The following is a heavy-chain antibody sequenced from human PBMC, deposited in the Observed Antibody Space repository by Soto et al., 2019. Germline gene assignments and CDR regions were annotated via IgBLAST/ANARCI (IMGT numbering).Heavy chain of an antibody. Sequence: PGGSLRLSCAASGFTFSSYAMSWVRQAPGKGLEWVSAISGSGGSTYYADSVKGRFTISRDNSKNTLYLQMNSLRAEDTAVYYCATLSYGSGDFDPWGQGTLVTVSS. V-gene: IGHV3-23*01. CDR2: ISGSGGST. D-gene: IGHD3-10*01. CDR3: ATLSYGSGDFDP. CDR1: GFTFSSYA. J-gene: IGHJ5*02.